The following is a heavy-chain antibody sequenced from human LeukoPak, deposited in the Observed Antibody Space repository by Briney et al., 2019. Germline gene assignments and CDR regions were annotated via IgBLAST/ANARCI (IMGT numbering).Heavy chain of an antibody. Sequence: HSGASLSPSCAPSGFTVTSYAMSWVRQAPGKGLEWVSAISGSGVTTYYADSVKGRFTISRDNSKNTLYLQMNSLRVEDTAVYYCAKDRIVGATTSYDYFDYWGQGTLVTVSS. CDR3: AKDRIVGATTSYDYFDY. CDR2: ISGSGVTT. D-gene: IGHD1-26*01. CDR1: GFTVTSYA. V-gene: IGHV3-23*01. J-gene: IGHJ4*02.